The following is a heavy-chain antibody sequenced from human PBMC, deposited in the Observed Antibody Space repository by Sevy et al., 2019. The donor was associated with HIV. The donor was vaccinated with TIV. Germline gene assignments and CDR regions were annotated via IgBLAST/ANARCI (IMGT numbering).Heavy chain of an antibody. J-gene: IGHJ3*02. Sequence: KQSQTLSLTCAVYGGSFSGYYWSWIRQPPGKGLEWIGEINHSGSTNYNPSLKSRVTISVDTSKNQFSLKLSSVTAADTAVYYCARAQGGNDPDAFDIWGQGTMVTVSS. CDR3: ARAQGGNDPDAFDI. CDR1: GGSFSGYY. V-gene: IGHV4-34*01. CDR2: INHSGST. D-gene: IGHD2-15*01.